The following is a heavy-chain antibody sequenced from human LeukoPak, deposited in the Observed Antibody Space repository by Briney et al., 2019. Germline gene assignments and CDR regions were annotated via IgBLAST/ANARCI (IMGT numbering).Heavy chain of an antibody. J-gene: IGHJ4*02. CDR2: INSDGSST. D-gene: IGHD3-22*01. CDR1: GFTFSSYW. CDR3: ARVVYRRHYYDSSGYSDY. V-gene: IGHV3-74*01. Sequence: RGSLRLSCAASGFTFSSYWMHWVRQAPGKGLVWVSRINSDGSSTSYADSVKGRFTITRDNAKNTLYLQMNSLRAEDTAVYYCARVVYRRHYYDSSGYSDYWGQGTLVTVSS.